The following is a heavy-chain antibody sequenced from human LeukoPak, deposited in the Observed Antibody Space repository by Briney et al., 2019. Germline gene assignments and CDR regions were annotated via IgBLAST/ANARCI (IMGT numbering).Heavy chain of an antibody. Sequence: GASVKVSCKASGYTFTSYDINWVRQATGQGLEWMGWMNPNSGNTGYARKFQGRVTMTRNTSISTAYMELSSLRSKDTAVYYCARGDYAYYSYYYMDVWGKGTTVTVSS. CDR1: GYTFTSYD. J-gene: IGHJ6*03. CDR3: ARGDYAYYSYYYMDV. V-gene: IGHV1-8*01. D-gene: IGHD4-17*01. CDR2: MNPNSGNT.